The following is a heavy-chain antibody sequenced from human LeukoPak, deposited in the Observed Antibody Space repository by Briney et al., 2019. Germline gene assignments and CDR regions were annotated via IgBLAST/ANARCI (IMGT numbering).Heavy chain of an antibody. CDR2: ISYDGSNK. J-gene: IGHJ3*02. V-gene: IGHV3-30-3*01. CDR1: GFTFSSYA. Sequence: GSLRLSCAASGFTFSSYAMHWVRQAPGKGLEWVAVISYDGSNKYYADSVKGRFTISRDNSKNTLYLQMNSLRAEDTAVYYCAKDSRRVGFGESPDAFDIWGQGTMVTVSS. CDR3: AKDSRRVGFGESPDAFDI. D-gene: IGHD3-10*01.